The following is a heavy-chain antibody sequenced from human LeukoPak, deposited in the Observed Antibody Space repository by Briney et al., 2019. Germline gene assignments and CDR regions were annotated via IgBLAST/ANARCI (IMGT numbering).Heavy chain of an antibody. CDR3: ARALGYSYGYSWYFDY. Sequence: SVKLSCKAAGATFSSYAISRARQAPGQGLEWRGGIIPIFSTANYAQKFQGRVTISTDESTSTAYMELSSLRSEDTAVYYCARALGYSYGYSWYFDYWGQGTMVTVSS. J-gene: IGHJ4*02. CDR2: IIPIFSTA. CDR1: GATFSSYA. D-gene: IGHD5-18*01. V-gene: IGHV1-69*05.